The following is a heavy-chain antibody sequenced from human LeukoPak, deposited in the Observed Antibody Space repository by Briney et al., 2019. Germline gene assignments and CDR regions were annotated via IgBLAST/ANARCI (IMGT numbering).Heavy chain of an antibody. CDR1: GFTFSSYA. D-gene: IGHD3-10*01. CDR3: AKGNKGGMIVPGERPKYFQH. J-gene: IGHJ1*01. CDR2: ISGSGGRT. V-gene: IGHV3-23*01. Sequence: GGSLRLSCAASGFTFSSYAMSWVRQAPGKGLEWVSGISGSGGRTYYPDSVKGRFTISRDNSKNTLYLQMNSLRAGDTAVYYCAKGNKGGMIVPGERPKYFQHWGQGTLVTVSS.